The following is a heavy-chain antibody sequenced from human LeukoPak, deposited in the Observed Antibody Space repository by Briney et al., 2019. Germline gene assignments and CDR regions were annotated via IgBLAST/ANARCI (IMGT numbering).Heavy chain of an antibody. CDR1: GGSISSYY. V-gene: IGHV4-59*01. D-gene: IGHD3-10*01. Sequence: SSETLSLTCTVSGGSISSYYWSWIRQPPGKGLEWIGYIYYSGSTNYNPSLKSRVTISVDTSKNQFSLKLSSVTAADTAVYYCARIGSGSSGYWGQGTLVTVSS. CDR2: IYYSGST. J-gene: IGHJ4*02. CDR3: ARIGSGSSGY.